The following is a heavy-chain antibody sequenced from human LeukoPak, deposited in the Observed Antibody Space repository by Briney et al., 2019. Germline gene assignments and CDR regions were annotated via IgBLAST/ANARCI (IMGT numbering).Heavy chain of an antibody. J-gene: IGHJ4*02. V-gene: IGHV1-69*05. CDR2: IIPIFGTA. D-gene: IGHD4-17*01. CDR3: ARGWVDTVTTPGDY. CDR1: GGTFSSYA. Sequence: ASVKVSCKASGGTFSSYAISWVRQAPGQGLEWMGGIIPIFGTANYAQKLQGRVTMTTDTSTSTAYMELRSLRSDDTAVYYCARGWVDTVTTPGDYWGQGTLVTVSS.